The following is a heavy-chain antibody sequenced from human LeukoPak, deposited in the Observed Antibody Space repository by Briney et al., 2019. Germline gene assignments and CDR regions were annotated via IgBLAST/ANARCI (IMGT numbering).Heavy chain of an antibody. CDR3: ARVLSSNTWYRAFDI. Sequence: SETLSLTCTVSGASISDYYWSWIRQSAGKGLEWIGRISTTGSTYYNPSFQSRVTMSADPSKTLFFLRLRSVTAADTAVYYCARVLSSNTWYRAFDIWGQGTMVTVSS. D-gene: IGHD6-13*01. J-gene: IGHJ3*02. CDR1: GASISDYY. V-gene: IGHV4-4*07. CDR2: ISTTGST.